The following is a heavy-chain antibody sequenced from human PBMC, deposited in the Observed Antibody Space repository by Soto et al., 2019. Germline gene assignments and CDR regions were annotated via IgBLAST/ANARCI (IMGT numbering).Heavy chain of an antibody. D-gene: IGHD3-10*01. CDR3: GRGRSGQLVVFY. CDR2: IGPASGDA. Sequence: GISVKVSCKASGYTFTGHYVDWVRQAPGQGPEWMGEIGPASGDARYAQKFQGRVTMTRDTSITTVYMELNNLSPDDTAVYYCGRGRSGQLVVFYWGQGTPVTVS. J-gene: IGHJ4*02. CDR1: GYTFTGHY. V-gene: IGHV1-2*02.